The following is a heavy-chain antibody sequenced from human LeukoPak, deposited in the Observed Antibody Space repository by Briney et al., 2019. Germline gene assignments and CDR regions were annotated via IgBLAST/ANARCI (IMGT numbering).Heavy chain of an antibody. D-gene: IGHD3/OR15-3a*01. CDR1: GGSISGYY. V-gene: IGHV4-59*01. CDR2: ISYSGST. CDR3: ARDGRTGSLFAY. J-gene: IGHJ4*02. Sequence: KPSETLSLTCTVSGGSISGYYWSWIRQPPGKGLEWVGYISYSGSTNYNPSLKSRVTISVDTSKNQFSLKLSSVTAADTAIYYCARDGRTGSLFAYWGQGTLVTVSS.